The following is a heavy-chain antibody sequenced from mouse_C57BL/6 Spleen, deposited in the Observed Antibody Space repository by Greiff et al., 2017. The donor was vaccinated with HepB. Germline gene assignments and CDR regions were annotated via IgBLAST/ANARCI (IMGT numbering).Heavy chain of an antibody. Sequence: VQLVESGAELARPGASVKLSCKASGYTFTSYGISWVKQRTGQGLEWIGEIYPRSGNTYYNEKFKGKATLTADESSSTAYMELRSLTSEDSAVYFCARIITTVVDPYYFDYWGQGTTLTVSS. CDR1: GYTFTSYG. CDR2: IYPRSGNT. D-gene: IGHD1-1*01. CDR3: ARIITTVVDPYYFDY. V-gene: IGHV1-81*01. J-gene: IGHJ2*01.